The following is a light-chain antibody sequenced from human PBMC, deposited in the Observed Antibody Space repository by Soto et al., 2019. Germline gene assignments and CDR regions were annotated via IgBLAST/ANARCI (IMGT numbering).Light chain of an antibody. CDR2: NNN. J-gene: IGLJ2*01. V-gene: IGLV1-44*01. Sequence: QSVLTQPPSASETPGQRGIISCSGGSSNIGSNTVNWYQQVPGTAPKLLISNNNQRPSGVPDRFSGSKSGTSASLAISGLQSEDEADYYCAAWDGDLNAVVFGGGTKLTVL. CDR3: AAWDGDLNAVV. CDR1: SSNIGSNT.